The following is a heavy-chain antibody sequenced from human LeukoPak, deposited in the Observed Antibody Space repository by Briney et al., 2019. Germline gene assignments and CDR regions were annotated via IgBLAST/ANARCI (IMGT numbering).Heavy chain of an antibody. CDR1: GFTFSSYS. J-gene: IGHJ4*02. CDR3: ARDTILTGYYFDY. D-gene: IGHD3-9*01. Sequence: PGGSLRLSCAASGFTFSSYSMNWVRQAPGKGLEWVSSISSSSSYIYYADSVKGRFTISRDNAKNSLYLQMNSLRAEDTAVYYCARDTILTGYYFDYWGQGTLVTVSS. CDR2: ISSSSSYI. V-gene: IGHV3-21*01.